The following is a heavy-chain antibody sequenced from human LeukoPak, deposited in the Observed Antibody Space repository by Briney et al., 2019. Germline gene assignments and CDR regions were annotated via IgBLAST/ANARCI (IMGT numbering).Heavy chain of an antibody. J-gene: IGHJ4*02. Sequence: ASVKVSCKASGYTFTSYGISWVRQAPGQGLEWMGWISAYNGNTNYAQKLQGRVTMTTDTSTSTAYMELSGLRSEDTAVYYCARVADSGYDYQYYFDYWGQGTLVTVSS. CDR2: ISAYNGNT. V-gene: IGHV1-18*01. D-gene: IGHD5-12*01. CDR3: ARVADSGYDYQYYFDY. CDR1: GYTFTSYG.